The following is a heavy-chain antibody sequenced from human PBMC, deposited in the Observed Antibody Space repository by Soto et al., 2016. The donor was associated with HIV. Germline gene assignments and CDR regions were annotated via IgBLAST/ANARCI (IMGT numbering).Heavy chain of an antibody. V-gene: IGHV3-64*01. CDR2: ISSNGGST. CDR1: GFTFSSYA. D-gene: IGHD3-10*01. CDR3: ARAFHYGSGSSPRYGLDV. Sequence: EVQLVESGGGLVQPGGSLRLSCAASGFTFSSYAMHWVRQAPGKGLEYVSAISSNGGSTYYANSVKGRFTISRDKSKNTLYLQMGSLRAEDTAVYYCARAFHYGSGSSPRYGLDVWGQGTTVTVSS. J-gene: IGHJ6*02.